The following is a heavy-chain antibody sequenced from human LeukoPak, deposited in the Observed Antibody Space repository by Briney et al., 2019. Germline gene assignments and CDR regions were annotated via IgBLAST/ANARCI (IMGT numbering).Heavy chain of an antibody. D-gene: IGHD3-22*01. CDR2: ITAYNGNT. CDR1: GYTFTSYG. CDR3: ARVAWGNYYDSSGYYGYFDY. J-gene: IGHJ4*02. Sequence: ASVKVSCTASGYTFTSYGISWVRQAPGQGHEWMGWITAYNGNTNYAQKLQGRVTMTTGTSTSTAYMELRSLRPDDTAAYYCARVAWGNYYDSSGYYGYFDYWGQGTLVTVSS. V-gene: IGHV1-18*01.